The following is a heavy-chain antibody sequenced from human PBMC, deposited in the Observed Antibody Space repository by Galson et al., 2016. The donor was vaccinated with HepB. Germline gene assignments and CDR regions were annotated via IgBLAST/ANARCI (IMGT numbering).Heavy chain of an antibody. Sequence: SLRLSCAGSGFTFRSYSMNWVRQAPGKGLEWVSYISRDSSTTHYADSLKGRFTISRGNAQNSLYLQLNSLRDEDTAVYYCARTYSSTWLDAFDIWGQGTMVTVSS. CDR1: GFTFRSYS. CDR3: ARTYSSTWLDAFDI. V-gene: IGHV3-48*02. D-gene: IGHD6-13*01. CDR2: ISRDSSTT. J-gene: IGHJ3*02.